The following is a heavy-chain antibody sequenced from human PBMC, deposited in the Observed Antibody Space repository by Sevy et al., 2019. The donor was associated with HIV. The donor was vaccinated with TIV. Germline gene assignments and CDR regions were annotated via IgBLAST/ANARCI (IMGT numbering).Heavy chain of an antibody. CDR1: GGSISSYY. D-gene: IGHD6-19*01. Sequence: SETLSLTCSVSGGSISSYYCSWIRQSPGKGLEWIGYVYYSGNTNYNPSLKSRVTISIDTSKNQFSLKLRSVTAADTAGYYCARDPIAVAPYFDNWGQGTLVTVSS. V-gene: IGHV4-59*01. J-gene: IGHJ4*02. CDR3: ARDPIAVAPYFDN. CDR2: VYYSGNT.